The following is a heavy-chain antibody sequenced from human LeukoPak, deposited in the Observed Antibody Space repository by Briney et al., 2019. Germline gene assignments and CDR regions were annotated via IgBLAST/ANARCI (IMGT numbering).Heavy chain of an antibody. CDR2: ISISGSTI. CDR1: GFTFSSYS. J-gene: IGHJ3*02. D-gene: IGHD1-26*01. CDR3: ARDFGATMPQYAFDI. Sequence: PGGSLRLSCAASGFTFSSYSMNWVRQAPGKGLELISYISISGSTIYYADSVKGRFTISRDNAKNSLYLQMNSLRAEDTAVYYCARDFGATMPQYAFDIWGQGTMVTVSS. V-gene: IGHV3-48*04.